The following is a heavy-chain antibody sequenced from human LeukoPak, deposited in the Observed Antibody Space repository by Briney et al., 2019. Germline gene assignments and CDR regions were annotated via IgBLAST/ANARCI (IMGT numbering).Heavy chain of an antibody. V-gene: IGHV3-66*01. J-gene: IGHJ4*02. Sequence: SGGSLRLSCAASGFTVSRNYMSWVRQAPGKGLEWVSVTYSGGSTYYADSVKGRFTISRDTSKNTLYLQMDSLRAEDTAVYYCARGPYSSTWNTVDYWGQGTLVTVSS. CDR2: TYSGGST. CDR3: ARGPYSSTWNTVDY. D-gene: IGHD6-13*01. CDR1: GFTVSRNY.